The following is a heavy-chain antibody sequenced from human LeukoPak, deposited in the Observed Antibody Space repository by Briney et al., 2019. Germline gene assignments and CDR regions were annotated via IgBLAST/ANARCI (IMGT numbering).Heavy chain of an antibody. CDR1: GYTFTSYG. D-gene: IGHD3-10*01. J-gene: IGHJ6*04. CDR3: ARDQEGSGSYWPKYYYNGMDV. Sequence: GASVKVSCKASGYTFTSYGISWVRQAPGQGLEWMGWISAYNGNTNYAQKLQGRVTMTTDTSTSTAYMELRSLRSDDTAVYYCARDQEGSGSYWPKYYYNGMDVWGKGTTVTVSS. V-gene: IGHV1-18*04. CDR2: ISAYNGNT.